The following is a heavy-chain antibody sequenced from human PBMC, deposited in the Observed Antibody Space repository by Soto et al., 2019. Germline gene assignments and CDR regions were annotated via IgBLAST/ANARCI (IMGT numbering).Heavy chain of an antibody. CDR3: ARDTGGGLGY. Sequence: QVQLQESGPGLVRPSGTLSLTCAVSGDSINSNYCWTWVRQPPGKGLEWIAEIYYSGGTSYNPSLTXLVXRXTDRSKNQFSLNLTSLTAADTALHYCARDTGGGLGYWGQGTLVTVSS. V-gene: IGHV4-4*02. D-gene: IGHD7-27*01. J-gene: IGHJ4*02. CDR1: GDSINSNYC. CDR2: IYYSGGT.